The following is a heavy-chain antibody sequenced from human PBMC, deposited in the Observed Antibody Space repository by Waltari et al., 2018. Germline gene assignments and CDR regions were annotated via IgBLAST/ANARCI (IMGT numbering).Heavy chain of an antibody. J-gene: IGHJ3*02. D-gene: IGHD3-10*01. Sequence: QVQLQESGPGLVTPSETLSPTCTDSVVSIKTYYWTWIRQSPGEGLEWIGYIYYTGTTNYNPSLQSRVTISLDTSKTQFSLKLSSVTAADTAIYFCTREGDSEGALDIWGQGTMVTVSS. CDR1: VVSIKTYY. V-gene: IGHV4-59*01. CDR3: TREGDSEGALDI. CDR2: IYYTGTT.